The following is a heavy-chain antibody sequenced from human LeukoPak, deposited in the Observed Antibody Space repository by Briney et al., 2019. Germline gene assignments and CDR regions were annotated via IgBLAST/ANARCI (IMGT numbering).Heavy chain of an antibody. CDR1: GFTFSSYS. Sequence: GGSLRLSCAASGFTFSSYSMNWVRQAPGKGLEWVSSISSSSSYIYYADSVKGRFTISRDNAKNSLYLQMNSLRAEDTAAYYCARDLTGTLSMDVWGKGTTVTVSS. D-gene: IGHD1-20*01. CDR2: ISSSSSYI. J-gene: IGHJ6*03. V-gene: IGHV3-21*01. CDR3: ARDLTGTLSMDV.